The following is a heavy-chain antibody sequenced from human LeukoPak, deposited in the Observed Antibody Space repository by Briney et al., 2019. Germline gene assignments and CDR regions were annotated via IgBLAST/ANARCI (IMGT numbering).Heavy chain of an antibody. CDR3: ARDDYYGSGSYYRDNYYYGMDV. CDR1: GFAFSSYA. J-gene: IGHJ6*02. V-gene: IGHV3-48*02. Sequence: PGGSLRLSCAASGFAFSSYAMIWVRQAPGEGLEWVSYISSSGSTIYYADSVKGRFTISRDNAKNSLYLQMNSLRDEDTAVYYCARDDYYGSGSYYRDNYYYGMDVWGQGTTVTVSS. D-gene: IGHD3-10*01. CDR2: ISSSGSTI.